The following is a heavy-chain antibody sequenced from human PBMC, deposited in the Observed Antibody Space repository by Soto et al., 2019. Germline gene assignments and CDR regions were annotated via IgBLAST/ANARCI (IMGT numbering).Heavy chain of an antibody. CDR3: ASERSAQYFDY. Sequence: ASVKVSCKASGGTFSSHTIAWVRQAPGQGLEWMGGIIPTFGTATNAPKFQGRVAISADASSNTAYVELSSLTPEDTAVYYCASERSAQYFDYWGQGTMVTVSS. CDR2: IIPTFGTA. V-gene: IGHV1-69*13. D-gene: IGHD1-26*01. CDR1: GGTFSSHT. J-gene: IGHJ4*02.